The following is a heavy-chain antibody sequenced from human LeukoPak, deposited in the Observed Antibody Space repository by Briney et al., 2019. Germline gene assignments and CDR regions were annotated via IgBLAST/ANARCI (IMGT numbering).Heavy chain of an antibody. V-gene: IGHV3-30*02. CDR1: GFAFSSYG. CDR3: ARDARDYYDSSV. CDR2: IRYDGSNK. Sequence: GGSLRLSCAASGFAFSSYGMHWVRQAPGKGLEWVAFIRYDGSNKYYADSVKGRFTISRDNSKNTLYLQMNSLRAEDTAVYYCARDARDYYDSSVWGQGTLVTVSS. D-gene: IGHD3-22*01. J-gene: IGHJ4*02.